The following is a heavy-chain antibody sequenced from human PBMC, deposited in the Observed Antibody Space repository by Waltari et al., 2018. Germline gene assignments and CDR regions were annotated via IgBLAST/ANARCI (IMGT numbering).Heavy chain of an antibody. Sequence: QVQLQESGPGLVKPSETLSLTCAVSGYSISSGYYWGWIRQPPGKGLEWIGSIYHSGSTYYNPSLKSRVTISVDTSKNQFSLKLSSVTAADTAVYYCAGVNYDIWSGYYYYYYYMDVWGKGTTVTVSS. CDR1: GYSISSGYY. D-gene: IGHD3-3*01. V-gene: IGHV4-38-2*01. J-gene: IGHJ6*03. CDR2: IYHSGST. CDR3: AGVNYDIWSGYYYYYYYMDV.